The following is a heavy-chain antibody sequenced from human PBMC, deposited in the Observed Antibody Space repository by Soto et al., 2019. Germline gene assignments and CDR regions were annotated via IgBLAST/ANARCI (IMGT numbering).Heavy chain of an antibody. J-gene: IGHJ4*02. Sequence: VQLVQSGAEVKKPGSSVKVSCKASGGTFSSYAISWVRQAPGQGLEWMGGIIPIFGTATYAQKFPGRVTSTADASTSTTYMELSSLSSEDTAMYYCARARGYSYGFTPEFWGQGTLVTVSS. CDR3: ARARGYSYGFTPEF. D-gene: IGHD5-18*01. V-gene: IGHV1-69*01. CDR1: GGTFSSYA. CDR2: IIPIFGTA.